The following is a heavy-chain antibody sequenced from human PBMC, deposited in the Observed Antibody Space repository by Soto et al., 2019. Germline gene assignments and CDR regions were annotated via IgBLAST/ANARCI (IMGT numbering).Heavy chain of an antibody. CDR2: ISIYNGNT. J-gene: IGHJ4*02. CDR1: GYTFTSYS. D-gene: IGHD1-26*01. CDR3: ARGFIVGASFDY. V-gene: IGHV1-18*01. Sequence: ASVKVFCKASGYTFTSYSISWVRQAPGQGLEWMGWISIYNGNTNYAQKFQGRVTMTTDTSTSTAYMELRSLRSDDTAVYYCARGFIVGASFDYWGQGTQVTVSS.